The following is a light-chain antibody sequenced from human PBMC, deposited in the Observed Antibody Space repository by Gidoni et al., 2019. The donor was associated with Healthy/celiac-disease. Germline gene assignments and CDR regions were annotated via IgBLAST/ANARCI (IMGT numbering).Light chain of an antibody. CDR3: SSYTTSSTGV. CDR2: DVS. V-gene: IGLV2-14*03. CDR1: SRDLGTYNY. Sequence: QSALTQPASVSGSPGQSITISCTGTSRDLGTYNYVSWYQQHPGRAPKLMIYDVSNRPSGVSNRFSGSKSGNTASLTISGLQAEDEADYYCSSYTTSSTGVFGGGTKLTVL. J-gene: IGLJ3*02.